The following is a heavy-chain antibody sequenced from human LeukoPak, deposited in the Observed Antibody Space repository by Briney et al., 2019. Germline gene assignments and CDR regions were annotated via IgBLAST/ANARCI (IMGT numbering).Heavy chain of an antibody. J-gene: IGHJ4*02. CDR2: ISGRGDRT. Sequence: PGGSLRLSCAASGFTFISYAMHWVRQAPGKGLEWVSAISGRGDRTYYADSVKGRSTISRDNSKNTLYLQMNSLRAEDTAVYYCAKEQSSSCFFDYWGQGTLVTVSS. CDR1: GFTFISYA. CDR3: AKEQSSSCFFDY. D-gene: IGHD6-6*01. V-gene: IGHV3-23*01.